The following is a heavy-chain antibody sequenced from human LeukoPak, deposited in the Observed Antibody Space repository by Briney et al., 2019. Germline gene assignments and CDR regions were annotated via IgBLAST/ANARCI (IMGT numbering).Heavy chain of an antibody. V-gene: IGHV1-8*02. CDR3: ARRLGDFWSGYDDFGWFDP. CDR2: MNPNSGNT. Sequence: GASVKVSCKASGYTFTSYGISWVRQAPGQGLEWMGWMNPNSGNTGYAQKFQGRVTMTRNTSISTAYMELSSLRSEDTAVYYCARRLGDFWSGYDDFGWFDPWGQGTLVTVSS. CDR1: GYTFTSYG. D-gene: IGHD3-3*01. J-gene: IGHJ5*02.